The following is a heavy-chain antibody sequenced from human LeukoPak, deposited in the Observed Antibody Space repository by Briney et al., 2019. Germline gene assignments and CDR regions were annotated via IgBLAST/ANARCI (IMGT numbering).Heavy chain of an antibody. CDR2: ISYDGSNK. CDR1: GFTFSSYG. V-gene: IGHV3-30*18. J-gene: IGHJ4*02. CDR3: AKDSGSGSYIGNFDY. Sequence: QAGRSLRLSCAASGFTFSSYGMHWVRQAPGKGLEWVAVISYDGSNKYYADSVKGRFTISRDNSKNTLYLQMNSLRAEDTAVYCCAKDSGSGSYIGNFDYWGQGTLVTVSS. D-gene: IGHD3-10*01.